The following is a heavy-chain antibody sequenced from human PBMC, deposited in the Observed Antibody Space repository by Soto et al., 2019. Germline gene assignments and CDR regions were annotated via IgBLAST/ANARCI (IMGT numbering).Heavy chain of an antibody. V-gene: IGHV1-18*01. CDR3: ARVDGYCSSTSCSLDFDY. D-gene: IGHD2-2*01. J-gene: IGHJ4*02. Sequence: QVQLVQSGAEVKKPGASVKVSCKASGYTFTSYGISWVRQAPGQGLEWMGWISAYNGNTNYAQKLQGRVTMTTDTSTSTAYMELRSLRSDDTAVYYCARVDGYCSSTSCSLDFDYWGQGTLVTVSS. CDR2: ISAYNGNT. CDR1: GYTFTSYG.